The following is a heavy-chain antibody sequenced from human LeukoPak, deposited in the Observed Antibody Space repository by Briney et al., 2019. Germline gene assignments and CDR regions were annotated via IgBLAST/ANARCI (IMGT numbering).Heavy chain of an antibody. Sequence: SETLSLTCTVSGYSISSGYYWGWIRQPPGKGLEWIGSIYHSGSTYYNPSLKSRVTISVDTSKNQFSLKLSSVTAADTAVYYCARGVATNWGQGTLVTVSS. D-gene: IGHD5-12*01. V-gene: IGHV4-38-2*02. CDR2: IYHSGST. CDR3: ARGVATN. CDR1: GYSISSGYY. J-gene: IGHJ4*02.